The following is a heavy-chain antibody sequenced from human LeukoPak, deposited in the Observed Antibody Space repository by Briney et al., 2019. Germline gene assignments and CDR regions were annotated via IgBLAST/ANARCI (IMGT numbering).Heavy chain of an antibody. J-gene: IGHJ6*03. V-gene: IGHV4-59*12. CDR2: IYYSGST. CDR3: ARDQEYSSSLSNYYYMDV. Sequence: SETLSLTCTVSGGSISSYYWSWIRQPPGKGLEWIGYIYYSGSTNYNPSLKSRVTISVDTSKNQFSLKLSSVTAADTAVYYCARDQEYSSSLSNYYYMDVWGKGTTVTVSS. CDR1: GGSISSYY. D-gene: IGHD6-6*01.